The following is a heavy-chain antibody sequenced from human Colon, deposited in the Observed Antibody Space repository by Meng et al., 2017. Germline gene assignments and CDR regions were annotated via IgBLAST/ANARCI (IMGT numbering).Heavy chain of an antibody. Sequence: QVQLQESGPGLPTSSGTLSLTCAVSGDSISSNHWWSWVRQSPGKGLEWIAEIYHSGNTNYNPSLKSRATISMDKSKNQFSLNLSSVTAADTAVYYCTTGTYYDHWGQGTLVTGYS. D-gene: IGHD7-27*01. CDR1: GDSISSNHW. CDR2: IYHSGNT. J-gene: IGHJ4*02. V-gene: IGHV4-4*02. CDR3: TTGTYYDH.